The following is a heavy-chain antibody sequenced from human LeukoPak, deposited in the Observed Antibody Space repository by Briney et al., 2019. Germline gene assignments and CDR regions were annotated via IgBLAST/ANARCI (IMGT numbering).Heavy chain of an antibody. J-gene: IGHJ6*03. D-gene: IGHD2-15*01. CDR3: ARGKGYCSGGSCYPRPHYYYYMDV. CDR2: IYTSGST. CDR1: GGSISSSSYY. Sequence: PSETLSLTCTVSGGSISSSSYYWGWIRQPPGKGLEWIGRIYTSGSTNYNPSLKSRVTISVDTSKNQFSLKLSSVTAADTAVYYCARGKGYCSGGSCYPRPHYYYYMDVWGKGTTVTVSS. V-gene: IGHV4-61*02.